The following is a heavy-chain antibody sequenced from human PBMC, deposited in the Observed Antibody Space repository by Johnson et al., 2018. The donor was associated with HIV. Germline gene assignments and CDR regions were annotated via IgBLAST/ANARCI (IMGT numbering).Heavy chain of an antibody. J-gene: IGHJ3*02. Sequence: QVQLVESGGGVVQPGGSLRLSCAASGFTFSSYGMHWVRQAPGKGLEWVAFLRFDGSNEYYADSVKGRFTIYRDNAKSSLYLQMNSLRVEDTAVYYCARVRLGDSSSYYYAAGAFDIWGQGTMVTVSS. D-gene: IGHD3-22*01. CDR2: LRFDGSNE. V-gene: IGHV3-30*02. CDR3: ARVRLGDSSSYYYAAGAFDI. CDR1: GFTFSSYG.